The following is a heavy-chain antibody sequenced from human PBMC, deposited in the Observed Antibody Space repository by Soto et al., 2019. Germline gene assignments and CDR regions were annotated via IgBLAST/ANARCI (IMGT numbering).Heavy chain of an antibody. V-gene: IGHV3-30*18. Sequence: QVQLVESGGGVVQPGRSLRLSCAASGFTFSSYGMHWVRQAPGKGLEWVAVISYDGSNKYYADSVKGRFTISRDNSKNTLYLHMNSLRAEDTAVYYCAKVLDSSGWPQPDYWGQGTLVTVSS. J-gene: IGHJ4*02. CDR2: ISYDGSNK. D-gene: IGHD6-19*01. CDR1: GFTFSSYG. CDR3: AKVLDSSGWPQPDY.